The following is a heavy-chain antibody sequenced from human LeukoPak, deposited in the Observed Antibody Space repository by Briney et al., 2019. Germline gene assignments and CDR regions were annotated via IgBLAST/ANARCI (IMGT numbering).Heavy chain of an antibody. J-gene: IGHJ4*02. V-gene: IGHV1-2*02. CDR3: ARDPFRRGYSYATMGSAFDY. D-gene: IGHD5-18*01. Sequence: ASVKVSCKASGYTLTGYYMHCVRQAPGQGLEWRVWINPNSGGTNYAQKFQGRVNMTRDTSISTAYMELSRLRSDDTAVYYCARDPFRRGYSYATMGSAFDYWGQGTLVTVSS. CDR1: GYTLTGYY. CDR2: INPNSGGT.